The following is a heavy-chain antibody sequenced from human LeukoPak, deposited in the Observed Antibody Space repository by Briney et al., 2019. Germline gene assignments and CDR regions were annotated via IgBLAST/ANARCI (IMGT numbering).Heavy chain of an antibody. CDR1: GFTFSRHG. V-gene: IGHV3-23*01. J-gene: IGHJ4*02. Sequence: GGSLRLSCKVSGFTFSRHGMHWVRQAPGKGLEWVSAISGSGGSTYYADSVKGRFTISRDNSKNTLYLQMNSLRAEDTAVYYCAKDRGWFGELLPTFFDYWGQGTLVTVSS. CDR2: ISGSGGST. D-gene: IGHD3-10*01. CDR3: AKDRGWFGELLPTFFDY.